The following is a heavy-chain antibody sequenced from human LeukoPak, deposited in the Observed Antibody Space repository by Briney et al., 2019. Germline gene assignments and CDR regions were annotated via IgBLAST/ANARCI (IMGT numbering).Heavy chain of an antibody. CDR1: GFTFSSYS. V-gene: IGHV3-48*01. J-gene: IGHJ4*02. Sequence: GGSLRLSCAASGFTFSSYSMNWDRQAPGKGLEWVSHISSSSTSIYYADSVKGRFTISRDNAKNSLFLQMSSLRAEDTAVYYCARGLSSWYFDYWGQGTLVTVSS. CDR3: ARGLSSWYFDY. D-gene: IGHD6-13*01. CDR2: ISSSSTSI.